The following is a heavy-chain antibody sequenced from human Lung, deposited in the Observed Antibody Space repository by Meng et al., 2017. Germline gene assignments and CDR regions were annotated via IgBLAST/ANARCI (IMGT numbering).Heavy chain of an antibody. CDR1: GFEFSNAW. D-gene: IGHD3-9*01. Sequence: LVKLCGILCRSCASSGFEFSNAWMSWVRQAPGKGLEWVGRIKSNTDGGTTEYAAPVTGRFTISRDDSKSTLNLHLSGLRTDDTGVYYCTWDDKAVSDYWGQGTLVTVSS. CDR3: TWDDKAVSDY. J-gene: IGHJ4*02. V-gene: IGHV3-15*01. CDR2: IKSNTDGGTT.